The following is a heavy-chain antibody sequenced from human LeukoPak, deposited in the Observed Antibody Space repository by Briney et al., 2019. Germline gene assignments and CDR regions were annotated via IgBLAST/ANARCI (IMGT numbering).Heavy chain of an antibody. J-gene: IGHJ6*02. V-gene: IGHV3-30*18. Sequence: GGSLRLSCAASGFTFSSYGMHWVRQAPGKGLEWVAVISYDGSNKYYADSVKGRFTISRDNSKNTLYLQMNSLRAEDTAVYYCAKEGQDWNYPKFRTRYYYYYGMDVWGQGTTVTVSS. CDR2: ISYDGSNK. CDR1: GFTFSSYG. D-gene: IGHD1-7*01. CDR3: AKEGQDWNYPKFRTRYYYYYGMDV.